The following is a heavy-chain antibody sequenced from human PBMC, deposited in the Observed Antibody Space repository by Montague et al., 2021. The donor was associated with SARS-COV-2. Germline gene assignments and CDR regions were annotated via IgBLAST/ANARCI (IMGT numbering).Heavy chain of an antibody. D-gene: IGHD3-22*01. Sequence: SETLSLTCGVYGGSFGDDHWSWIRQPPGKGLEWIGDIKRSGSTNXNPSLKSRVTISVDTSKNQFSLKLTSVTAAGTAVYFCARGHLSVSMIVVVFTSASYYFDYWGQGAQVTVSS. V-gene: IGHV4-34*01. CDR3: ARGHLSVSMIVVVFTSASYYFDY. CDR1: GGSFGDDH. CDR2: IKRSGST. J-gene: IGHJ4*02.